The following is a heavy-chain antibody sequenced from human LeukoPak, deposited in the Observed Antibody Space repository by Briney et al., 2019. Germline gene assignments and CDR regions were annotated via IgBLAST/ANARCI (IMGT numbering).Heavy chain of an antibody. CDR3: ARNGALGDCSGGSCPLDY. V-gene: IGHV3-48*01. Sequence: GGSLRLSCAASGFACSTYSMDWLRQAPGKGLEWVSYIRSDSTIIHYADSVKGRFTMSRDNGKNSLYLQMNSLRPEDTAVYYCARNGALGDCSGGSCPLDYWGQGTLVSVSS. D-gene: IGHD2-15*01. J-gene: IGHJ4*02. CDR2: IRSDSTII. CDR1: GFACSTYS.